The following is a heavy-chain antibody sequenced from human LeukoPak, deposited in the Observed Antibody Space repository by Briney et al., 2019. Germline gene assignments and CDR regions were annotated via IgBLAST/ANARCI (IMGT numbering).Heavy chain of an antibody. CDR3: ARGGGDHAFDM. J-gene: IGHJ3*02. Sequence: GGSLRLSCAASGFTFSNYWMIWVRQAPGKGLEWVASIKQDGSEKQYVGSVRGRFTISRDNAKNVLDLQMNSLTAEDTAVYYCARGGGDHAFDMWGQGTMVTVSS. V-gene: IGHV3-7*01. D-gene: IGHD3-16*01. CDR2: IKQDGSEK. CDR1: GFTFSNYW.